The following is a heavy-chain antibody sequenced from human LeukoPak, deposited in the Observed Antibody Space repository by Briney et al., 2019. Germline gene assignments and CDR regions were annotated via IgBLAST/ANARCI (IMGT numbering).Heavy chain of an antibody. CDR1: GFTFSSYA. J-gene: IGHJ4*02. V-gene: IGHV3-30-3*01. CDR3: ARDSDWHYFDY. Sequence: PGGSLRLSCAASGFTFSSYAMHWVRQAPGKGLEWVAVISYDGSNKYYADSVKGRFTISRDNSKNALYLQMNSLRAEDTAVYYCARDSDWHYFDYWGQGTLVTVSS. CDR2: ISYDGSNK. D-gene: IGHD3/OR15-3a*01.